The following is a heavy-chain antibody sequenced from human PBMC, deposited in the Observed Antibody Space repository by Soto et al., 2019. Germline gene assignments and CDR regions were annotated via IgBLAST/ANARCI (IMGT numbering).Heavy chain of an antibody. CDR1: GFTFISYA. V-gene: IGHV3-30-3*02. J-gene: IGHJ4*02. D-gene: IGHD5-18*01. Sequence: GWSLRLSCASSGFTFISYAMHWVRQAPGKGLEWVAVISYDGSNKYYADSVKGRFTISRDNSKNTLYLQMNSLRAEDTAVYYCAKPRALYSYGAYYFDYWGQGTLVTVSS. CDR3: AKPRALYSYGAYYFDY. CDR2: ISYDGSNK.